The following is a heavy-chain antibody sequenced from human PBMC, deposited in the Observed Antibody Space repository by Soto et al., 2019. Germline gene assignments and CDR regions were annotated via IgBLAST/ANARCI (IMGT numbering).Heavy chain of an antibody. V-gene: IGHV3-23*01. Sequence: GGSLRLSCAASGFTFSSYAMSWVRQAPGKGLEWVSAISGSGGSTYYADSVKGRFTISRDYSKNTLYLQMNSLRAEDTAVYYCARDLGFQLTLVYYYGMDVWGQGTTVTVSS. J-gene: IGHJ6*02. D-gene: IGHD1-1*01. CDR2: ISGSGGST. CDR3: ARDLGFQLTLVYYYGMDV. CDR1: GFTFSSYA.